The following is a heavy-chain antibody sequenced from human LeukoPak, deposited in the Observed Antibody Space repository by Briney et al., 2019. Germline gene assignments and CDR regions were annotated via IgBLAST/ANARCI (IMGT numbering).Heavy chain of an antibody. J-gene: IGHJ4*02. CDR2: IIPIFGTA. Sequence: ASVKVSCKASGGTFSSYAISWVRQAPGQGLEWMGGIIPIFGTANYAQKFQGRVTITADESTSTAYMELSSLRSEDTAVYYCAREGSTVEQQLVGGGFDYWGQGTLVTVSS. V-gene: IGHV1-69*13. D-gene: IGHD6-13*01. CDR1: GGTFSSYA. CDR3: AREGSTVEQQLVGGGFDY.